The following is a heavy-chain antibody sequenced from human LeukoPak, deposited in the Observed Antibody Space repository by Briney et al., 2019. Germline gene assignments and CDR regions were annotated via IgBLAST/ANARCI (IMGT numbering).Heavy chain of an antibody. CDR3: ARYYYGSGNYYYYGMDV. V-gene: IGHV4-59*01. Sequence: SETLSLTCTVSGGAISSYYWSWIRQPPGKGLEWIGYIYSSGSTNHNPSLKSRVTISVDTSKNQFSLKLTSVTAADTAVYYCARYYYGSGNYYYYGMDVWGQGTTVTVSS. CDR1: GGAISSYY. CDR2: IYSSGST. J-gene: IGHJ6*02. D-gene: IGHD3-10*01.